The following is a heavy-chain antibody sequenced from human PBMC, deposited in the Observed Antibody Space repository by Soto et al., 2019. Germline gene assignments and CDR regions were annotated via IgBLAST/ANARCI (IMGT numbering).Heavy chain of an antibody. CDR3: ATRYSSGWYYFDY. D-gene: IGHD6-19*01. Sequence: GESLKISCRGSGYSFTSYWISWVRQMPGKGLEWMGRIDPSDSYTNYSPSFQGHVTISADKSISTAYLQWSSLKASDTAMYYCATRYSSGWYYFDYWGRGTLVTAPQ. CDR1: GYSFTSYW. V-gene: IGHV5-10-1*01. CDR2: IDPSDSYT. J-gene: IGHJ4*01.